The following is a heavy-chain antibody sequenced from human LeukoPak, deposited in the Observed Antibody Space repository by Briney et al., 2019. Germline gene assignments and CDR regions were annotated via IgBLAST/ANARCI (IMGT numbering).Heavy chain of an antibody. CDR1: GGSISRYY. J-gene: IGHJ4*02. V-gene: IGHV4-34*01. Sequence: PSETLSLTCTVSGGSISRYYWSWIRQPPGKGLEWIGEINHSGSTNYNPSLKSRVTISVDTSKNQFSLKLSSVTAADTAVYYCARLAAAPALDWGQGTLVTVSS. D-gene: IGHD6-13*01. CDR3: ARLAAAPALD. CDR2: INHSGST.